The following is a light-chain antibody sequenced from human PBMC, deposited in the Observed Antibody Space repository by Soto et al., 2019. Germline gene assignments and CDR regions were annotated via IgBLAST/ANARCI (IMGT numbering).Light chain of an antibody. CDR2: DAS. CDR1: QSVDSAY. CDR3: QQYGSSPWT. V-gene: IGKV3-20*01. Sequence: ESVLTQSPSTLSVSPGERVTLSCRASQSVDSAYLAWYQQKPGQAPRLLIYDASSRATGIPDRFSGRGSGTDFTLTISRLEPEDFAVYYCQQYGSSPWTFGQGTKVEIK. J-gene: IGKJ1*01.